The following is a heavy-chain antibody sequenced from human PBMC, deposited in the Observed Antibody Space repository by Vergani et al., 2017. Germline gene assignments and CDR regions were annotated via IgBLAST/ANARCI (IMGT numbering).Heavy chain of an antibody. J-gene: IGHJ2*01. V-gene: IGHV4-61*01. Sequence: QVQLQESGPGLVKPSETLSLTCTVSGGSVSSGSYYWSWIRQPPGKGLEWIGYIYYSGSTNYNPSLKSRVTISVDTSKNQFSLKLSSVTAADTAVYYCAREGAYYDFWSGYFSPVGGYFDLWGRGTLVTVSS. D-gene: IGHD3-3*01. CDR2: IYYSGST. CDR3: AREGAYYDFWSGYFSPVGGYFDL. CDR1: GGSVSSGSYY.